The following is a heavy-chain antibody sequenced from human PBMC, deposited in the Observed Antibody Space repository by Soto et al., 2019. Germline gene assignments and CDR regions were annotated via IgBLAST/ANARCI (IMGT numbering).Heavy chain of an antibody. CDR3: ATAGGLGAVAADY. Sequence: QLQLQESGSGLVKPSQTLSLTCAVSGGSISSGGYSWSWIRQPPGKGLEWIGYIYHSGSTYYNPSLKSRVTLSVDRSKNQFSPKLSSVTAADTAVYYCATAGGLGAVAADYWGQGTLVTVSS. CDR1: GGSISSGGYS. J-gene: IGHJ4*02. CDR2: IYHSGST. V-gene: IGHV4-30-2*01. D-gene: IGHD6-19*01.